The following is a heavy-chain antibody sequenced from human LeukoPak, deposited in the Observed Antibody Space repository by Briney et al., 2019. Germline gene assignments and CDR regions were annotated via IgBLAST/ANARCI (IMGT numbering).Heavy chain of an antibody. CDR3: AKDIYDFWSGFRSYMDV. Sequence: GGSLRLSCAASGFTVSSNYMSWVRQAPGKGLEWVSAISGSGGSTYYADSVKGRFTISRDNSKNTLYLQMNSLRAEDTAVYYCAKDIYDFWSGFRSYMDVWGKGTTVTVSS. V-gene: IGHV3-23*01. J-gene: IGHJ6*03. CDR2: ISGSGGST. D-gene: IGHD3-3*01. CDR1: GFTVSSNY.